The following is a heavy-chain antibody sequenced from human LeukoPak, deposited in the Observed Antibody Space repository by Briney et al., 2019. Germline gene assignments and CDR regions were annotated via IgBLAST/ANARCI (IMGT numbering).Heavy chain of an antibody. CDR3: ARDVGPSGYGWVWFDP. CDR2: IYSGGST. V-gene: IGHV3-53*01. Sequence: PGGSLRLSCAASGFTVSSNYMSWVRQAPGKGLEWVSVIYSGGSTYYADSVKGRFTISRDNSKNTLYLQMNSLRAEDTAVYYCARDVGPSGYGWVWFDPWGQGTLVTVSS. D-gene: IGHD5-12*01. CDR1: GFTVSSNY. J-gene: IGHJ5*02.